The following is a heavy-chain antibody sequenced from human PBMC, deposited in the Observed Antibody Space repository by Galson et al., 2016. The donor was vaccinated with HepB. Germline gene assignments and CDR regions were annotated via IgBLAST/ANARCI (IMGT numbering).Heavy chain of an antibody. V-gene: IGHV5-10-1*01. CDR2: IDPSDSYT. J-gene: IGHJ4*02. CDR1: GYSFTSYW. Sequence: QSGAEVKKPGESLRISCKGSGYSFTSYWISWVRQMPGKGLEWMGRIDPSDSYTNYSPSFQGHVTISTDRSISTAYLQWSSLMASDAAMYYCARAPRSDYDLREDYWGQGTLVTVSS. D-gene: IGHD5-12*01. CDR3: ARAPRSDYDLREDY.